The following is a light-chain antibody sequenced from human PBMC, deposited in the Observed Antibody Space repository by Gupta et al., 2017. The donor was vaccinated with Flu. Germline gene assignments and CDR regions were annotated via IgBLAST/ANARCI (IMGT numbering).Light chain of an antibody. Sequence: QSALTQLPSVSGSPGRSITFSSLETSSDVGGYNYVSWYQQHPGKAPKLMIYEVSNRPSGVSNRFSGSKSGNTASLTISGLQAEDEADYYCSSYTSSSTLTFGTGTKVTVL. CDR1: SSDVGGYNY. CDR3: SSYTSSSTLT. CDR2: EVS. J-gene: IGLJ1*01. V-gene: IGLV2-14*01.